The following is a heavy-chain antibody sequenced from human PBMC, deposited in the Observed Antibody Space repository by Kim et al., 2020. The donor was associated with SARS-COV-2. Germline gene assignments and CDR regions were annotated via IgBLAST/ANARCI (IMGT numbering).Heavy chain of an antibody. CDR1: GGSISSSSYY. V-gene: IGHV4-39*07. CDR2: IYYSGST. D-gene: IGHD3-9*01. Sequence: SETLSLTCTVSGGSISSSSYYWGWIRQPPGKGLEWIGSIYYSGSTYYNPSLKSRVTISVDTSKNQFSLKLSSVTAADTAVYYCASIGRGLTGHYYGMDVWGQGTTVTVSS. J-gene: IGHJ6*02. CDR3: ASIGRGLTGHYYGMDV.